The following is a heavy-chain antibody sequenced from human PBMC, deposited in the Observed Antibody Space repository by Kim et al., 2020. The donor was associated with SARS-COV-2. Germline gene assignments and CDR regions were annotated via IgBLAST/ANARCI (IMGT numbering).Heavy chain of an antibody. CDR1: GGSISGYY. CDR3: ARGTAPDYTAPRSSNWFDP. Sequence: SETLSLTCTVSGGSISGYYWSWIRQPPGKGLEWIGYIYYSGNTNYNPSLKSRVTISVDTSKNQFSLKLSSVTAADTAVYYCARGTAPDYTAPRSSNWFDP. D-gene: IGHD4-4*01. J-gene: IGHJ5*02. CDR2: IYYSGNT. V-gene: IGHV4-59*01.